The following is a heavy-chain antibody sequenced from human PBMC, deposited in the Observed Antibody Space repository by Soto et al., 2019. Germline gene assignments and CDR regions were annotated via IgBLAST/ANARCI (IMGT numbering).Heavy chain of an antibody. J-gene: IGHJ4*02. CDR1: GFTFTTYA. D-gene: IGHD6-19*01. CDR2: ISNDGNKK. Sequence: GAMRVSCEASGFTFTTYAIHWVRQAPGKGLEWVAVISNDGNKKVYADSVKGRFNVSRDNSKNTAYLQMNSLRGDDTAVYYCARSIAVAGLDYWGQGTLVTVYS. V-gene: IGHV3-30-3*01. CDR3: ARSIAVAGLDY.